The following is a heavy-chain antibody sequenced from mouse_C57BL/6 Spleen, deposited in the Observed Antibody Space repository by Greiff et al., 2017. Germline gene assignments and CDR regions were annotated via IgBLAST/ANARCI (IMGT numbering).Heavy chain of an antibody. Sequence: VKLMESGAELARPGASVKMSCKASGYTFTSYTMHWVKQRPGQGLEWIGYINPSSGYTKYNQKFKDKATLTADKSSSTAYMQLSSLTSEDSAVYYCARNDYLFDYWGQGTTLTVSS. CDR3: ARNDYLFDY. V-gene: IGHV1-4*01. D-gene: IGHD2-4*01. CDR1: GYTFTSYT. J-gene: IGHJ2*01. CDR2: INPSSGYT.